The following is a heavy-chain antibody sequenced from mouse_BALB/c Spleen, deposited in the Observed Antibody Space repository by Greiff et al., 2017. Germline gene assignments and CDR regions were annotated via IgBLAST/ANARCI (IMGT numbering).Heavy chain of an antibody. Sequence: EVKLVESGGGLVKPGGSLKLSCAASGFTFSSYTMSWVRQTPEKRLEWVATISSGGSYTYYPDSVKGRFTISRDNAKNTLYLQMSSLKSEDTAMYYCTRDRAKDYWGQGTTLTVAS. CDR1: GFTFSSYT. J-gene: IGHJ2*01. D-gene: IGHD3-3*01. CDR3: TRDRAKDY. V-gene: IGHV5-6-4*01. CDR2: ISSGGSYT.